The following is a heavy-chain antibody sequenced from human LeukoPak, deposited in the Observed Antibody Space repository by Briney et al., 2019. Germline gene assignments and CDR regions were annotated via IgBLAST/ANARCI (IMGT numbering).Heavy chain of an antibody. CDR1: GFTFSSYA. CDR2: ITGSGSST. V-gene: IGHV3-23*01. CDR3: ATLPFGVFMRVDY. D-gene: IGHD3-3*01. Sequence: GGSLRLSCAASGFTFSSYAMSWVRQAPGKGLEWVSAITGSGSSTYYADSVKGRFTISRDNSKNTLYLQMNGLRAEGTAVYYCATLPFGVFMRVDYWGQGTLVTVSS. J-gene: IGHJ4*02.